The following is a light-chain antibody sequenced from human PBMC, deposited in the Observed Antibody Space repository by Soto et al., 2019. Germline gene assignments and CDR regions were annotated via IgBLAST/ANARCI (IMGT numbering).Light chain of an antibody. CDR2: DAY. CDR3: QQSNSYPYT. CDR1: QSFSSW. J-gene: IGKJ2*01. Sequence: DIQMNQSPSTLSASVGARVSITCRASQSFSSWLAWYQQKPGKAPKLLIYDAYTLESGVPSRFSGSGSGTEFTLTISSLQPDDFATYYCQQSNSYPYTFGQGTKVDI. V-gene: IGKV1-5*01.